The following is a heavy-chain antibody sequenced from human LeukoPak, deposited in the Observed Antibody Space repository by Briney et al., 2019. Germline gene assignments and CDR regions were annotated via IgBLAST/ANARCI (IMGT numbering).Heavy chain of an antibody. CDR1: GFTFLRHG. Sequence: PGGSLRLSCAASGFTFLRHGMTWFRQAPGKGLEWVSGISASGGATYYADSVKGRFTISRDNSKNTLYLQMNSLKAEDAALYYCAKGLAYFDSSGYLFDSWGQGSLVTVSS. D-gene: IGHD3-22*01. V-gene: IGHV3-23*01. J-gene: IGHJ4*02. CDR2: ISASGGAT. CDR3: AKGLAYFDSSGYLFDS.